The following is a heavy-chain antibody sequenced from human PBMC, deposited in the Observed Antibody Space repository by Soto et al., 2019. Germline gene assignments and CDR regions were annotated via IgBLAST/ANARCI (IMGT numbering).Heavy chain of an antibody. CDR2: IYTSGST. CDR3: ARTGYSSGWYVFDY. D-gene: IGHD6-19*01. Sequence: KPSETLSLTCTVSGGSISSYYWSWIRQPAGKGLEWIGRIYTSGSTNYNPSLKSRVTMSVDTSKNQFSLKLSSVTAADTAVYYCARTGYSSGWYVFDYWGQGTLVTVSS. CDR1: GGSISSYY. V-gene: IGHV4-4*07. J-gene: IGHJ4*02.